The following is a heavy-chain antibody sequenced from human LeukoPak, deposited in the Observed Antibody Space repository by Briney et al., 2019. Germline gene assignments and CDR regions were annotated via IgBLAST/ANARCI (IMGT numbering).Heavy chain of an antibody. V-gene: IGHV3-23*01. Sequence: GGSLRLSCAASGFTFSNSAMSWVRQASGKGLEWVSTLSGSGITTYYADSVKGRFTISRDNSKNSLYLQMNSLRAEDTAVYYCASPGSGYDYPIDFDYWGQGTLVTVSS. D-gene: IGHD5-12*01. CDR3: ASPGSGYDYPIDFDY. CDR2: LSGSGITT. J-gene: IGHJ4*02. CDR1: GFTFSNSA.